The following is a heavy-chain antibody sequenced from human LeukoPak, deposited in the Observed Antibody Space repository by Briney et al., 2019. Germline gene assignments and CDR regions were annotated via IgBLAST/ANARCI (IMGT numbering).Heavy chain of an antibody. CDR2: INTNTGNP. Sequence: ASVKVSCKASGYTFTSYAMNWVRQAPGQGLEWMGWINTNTGNPTYAQGFTGRFVFSLDTSVSTAYLQISSLKAEDTAVYYCARDYPGGQQPPLGWFDPWGQGTLVTVSS. J-gene: IGHJ5*02. D-gene: IGHD6-13*01. CDR1: GYTFTSYA. V-gene: IGHV7-4-1*02. CDR3: ARDYPGGQQPPLGWFDP.